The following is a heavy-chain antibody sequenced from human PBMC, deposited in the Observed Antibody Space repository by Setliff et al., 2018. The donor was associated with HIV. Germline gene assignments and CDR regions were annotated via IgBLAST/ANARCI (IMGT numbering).Heavy chain of an antibody. CDR1: GYTFSDYD. Sequence: GASVKVSCKASGYTFSDYDVAWVRQAPGQGLEWMGWISGYSGHTSYAQKIQGRVTMTTDTSTSTAYMELRSLRSDDTAVFYCARVGHSSSYHYYGMDVWGQGTTVTVSS. CDR2: ISGYSGHT. CDR3: ARVGHSSSYHYYGMDV. J-gene: IGHJ6*02. V-gene: IGHV1-18*01. D-gene: IGHD6-13*01.